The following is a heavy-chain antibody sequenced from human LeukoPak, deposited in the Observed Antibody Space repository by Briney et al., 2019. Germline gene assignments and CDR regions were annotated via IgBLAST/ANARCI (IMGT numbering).Heavy chain of an antibody. J-gene: IGHJ4*02. CDR3: AGSGFLY. CDR1: GFTFSSYA. V-gene: IGHV3-33*08. D-gene: IGHD2-15*01. Sequence: GGSLRLSCAASGFTFSSYAMSWVRQAPGKGLEWVAVIWYDGSNKYYADSVKGRFTISRDNSKNTLYLQMNSLRAEDTAVYYCAGSGFLYWGQGTLVTVSS. CDR2: IWYDGSNK.